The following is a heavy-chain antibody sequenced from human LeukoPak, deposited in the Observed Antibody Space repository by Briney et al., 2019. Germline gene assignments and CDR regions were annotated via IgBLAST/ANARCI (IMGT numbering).Heavy chain of an antibody. D-gene: IGHD3-10*01. J-gene: IGHJ5*02. Sequence: ASVKVSCKASGYTFTSYYMHWVRQAPGQGLEWRGIINPSGGSTSYAQKFQGRVTMTRDTSTSTVYMELSSLRSEDTAVYYCARDFGLWFGELRYNWFDPWGQGTLVTVSS. CDR3: ARDFGLWFGELRYNWFDP. CDR1: GYTFTSYY. CDR2: INPSGGST. V-gene: IGHV1-46*01.